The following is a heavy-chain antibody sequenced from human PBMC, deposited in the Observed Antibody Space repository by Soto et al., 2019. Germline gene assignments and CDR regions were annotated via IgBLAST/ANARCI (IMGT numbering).Heavy chain of an antibody. J-gene: IGHJ5*02. CDR1: GYTFSSHG. CDR2: ISTWSGDT. Sequence: QCQLVQSGAEVKKPGASVKVSCKPSGYTFSSHGLIWVRQAPGQGLEWLGWISTWSGDTNYAQKFQGRVTMTIDRGTSTAYMEVKSLRSDDTAVYYCARDYTITREDCFDPWGQGTMVTVSS. CDR3: ARDYTITREDCFDP. D-gene: IGHD3-10*01. V-gene: IGHV1-18*01.